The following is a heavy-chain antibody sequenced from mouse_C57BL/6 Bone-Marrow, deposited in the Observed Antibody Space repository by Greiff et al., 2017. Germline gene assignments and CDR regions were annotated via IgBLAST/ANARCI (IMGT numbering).Heavy chain of an antibody. CDR3: AGEPFAY. V-gene: IGHV3-6*01. J-gene: IGHJ3*01. CDR1: GYSITSGYY. CDR2: ISYDGSN. Sequence: EVHLVESGPGLVKPSQSLSLTCSVTGYSITSGYYWNWIRQFPGNKLEWMGYISYDGSNNYNPSLKNRISITRDTSKNQFFLKLNSVTTEDTATYYCAGEPFAYWGQGTLVTVSA.